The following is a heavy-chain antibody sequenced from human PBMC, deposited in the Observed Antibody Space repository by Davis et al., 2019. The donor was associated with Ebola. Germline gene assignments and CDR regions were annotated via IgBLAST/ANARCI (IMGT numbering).Heavy chain of an antibody. D-gene: IGHD2-2*01. J-gene: IGHJ4*02. CDR2: ISSSGTTI. Sequence: GESLKISCAASGFIFSSYEINWVRQAPGKGLEWVSYISSSGTTIYYADSVKGRFTISRDNAKNSLYLQMNSLRAEDTAVYYCSRNRYHDYWGQGTVVTVSS. CDR3: SRNRYHDY. V-gene: IGHV3-48*03. CDR1: GFIFSSYE.